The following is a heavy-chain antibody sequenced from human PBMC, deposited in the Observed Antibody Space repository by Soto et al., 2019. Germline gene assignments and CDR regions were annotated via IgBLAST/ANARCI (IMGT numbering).Heavy chain of an antibody. Sequence: QVQLVESGGGVVQPGTSLRLSCAASGFTFKTHAMHWVRQAPGKGLEWMAVIAYDGNEKFYADSVKGRFTISRDNSKVARDLQINTLRNEDTAVYYCGKEVCAYGPYYYGVDVWGKGTTFTVSS. CDR1: GFTFKTHA. J-gene: IGHJ6*04. D-gene: IGHD2-21*01. CDR3: GKEVCAYGPYYYGVDV. V-gene: IGHV3-30*18. CDR2: IAYDGNEK.